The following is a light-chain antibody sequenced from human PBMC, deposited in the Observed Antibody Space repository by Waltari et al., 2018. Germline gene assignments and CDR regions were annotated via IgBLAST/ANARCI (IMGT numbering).Light chain of an antibody. CDR3: QVWDRSSDYV. J-gene: IGLJ1*01. V-gene: IGLV3-21*02. Sequence: SYVLTQPPSVSVAPGQSATVTCGGDNIGSKRVHWYQQKPGQAPVLVVYDVRDRPSGIPERFSGSNSGNTATLTISRVEAGDEADYYCQVWDRSSDYVFGSGTKVTVL. CDR1: NIGSKR. CDR2: DVR.